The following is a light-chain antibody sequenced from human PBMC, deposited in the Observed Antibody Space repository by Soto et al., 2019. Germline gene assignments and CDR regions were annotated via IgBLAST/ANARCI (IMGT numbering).Light chain of an antibody. CDR2: DVS. CDR3: SSYTSDSTVV. V-gene: IGLV2-14*01. Sequence: QSVLTQPASVSGSPGQSVTISCTGTSSDFGGYKYVSWYQQHPGKAPKFMIYDVSNRPSGVSNRFSGSKSGNTASLTISGLQAEDEADYYCSSYTSDSTVVFGGGTKLTVL. CDR1: SSDFGGYKY. J-gene: IGLJ2*01.